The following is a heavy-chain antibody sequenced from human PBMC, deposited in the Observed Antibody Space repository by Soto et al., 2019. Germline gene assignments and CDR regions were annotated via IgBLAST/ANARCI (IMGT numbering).Heavy chain of an antibody. D-gene: IGHD6-19*01. Sequence: GGSLRLSCAASGFTFSSYGMHWVRQAPGKGLEWVAVIWYDGSNKYYADSVKGRFTISRDNSKNTLYLQMNSLRAEDTAVYYCARDPHEPWPAGYMDVWGKGTTVTVSS. CDR3: ARDPHEPWPAGYMDV. CDR1: GFTFSSYG. J-gene: IGHJ6*03. V-gene: IGHV3-33*01. CDR2: IWYDGSNK.